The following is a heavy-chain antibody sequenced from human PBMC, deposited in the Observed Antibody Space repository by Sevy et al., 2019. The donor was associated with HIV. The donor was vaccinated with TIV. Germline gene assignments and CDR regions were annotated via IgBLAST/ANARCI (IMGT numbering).Heavy chain of an antibody. CDR1: GGSITSNNYY. CDR2: IYHSGNT. V-gene: IGHV4-39*01. Sequence: SETLSLTCSVSGGSITSNNYYWGWIRQPPGKGLEWIGSIYHSGNTYYNPSLKSRDTVSVDTSRSHFSLKVTSVAASDTAVYFCASQPGYRSTYYGFSLSRTFDSWGPGTLVTVSS. J-gene: IGHJ4*02. CDR3: ASQPGYRSTYYGFSLSRTFDS. D-gene: IGHD6-19*01.